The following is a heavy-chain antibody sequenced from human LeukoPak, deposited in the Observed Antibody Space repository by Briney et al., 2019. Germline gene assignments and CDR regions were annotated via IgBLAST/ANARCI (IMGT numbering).Heavy chain of an antibody. D-gene: IGHD6-19*01. Sequence: SETLSLTCTVSGGSISSYYWSWIRQPPGKGLEWIGYIYYSGSTNYNPSLKSRVTISVDTSKNQFSLKLSSVTAADTAVYYCARAQQWLDGNWFDPWGQGTLVTVSS. V-gene: IGHV4-59*12. CDR1: GGSISSYY. CDR2: IYYSGST. CDR3: ARAQQWLDGNWFDP. J-gene: IGHJ5*02.